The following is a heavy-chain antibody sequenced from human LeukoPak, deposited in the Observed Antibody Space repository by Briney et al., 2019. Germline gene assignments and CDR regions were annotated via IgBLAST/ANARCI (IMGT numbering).Heavy chain of an antibody. Sequence: GGSLRLSCAASGFTFSSYGMHWVRQAPGKGLEWVAVIWYDGSNKYYADSVKGRFTISRDNSKNTLYLQMNGLRAEDTAVYYCARSPPETVTTLDYWGQGTLVTVSS. V-gene: IGHV3-33*01. CDR2: IWYDGSNK. CDR1: GFTFSSYG. CDR3: ARSPPETVTTLDY. J-gene: IGHJ4*02. D-gene: IGHD4-17*01.